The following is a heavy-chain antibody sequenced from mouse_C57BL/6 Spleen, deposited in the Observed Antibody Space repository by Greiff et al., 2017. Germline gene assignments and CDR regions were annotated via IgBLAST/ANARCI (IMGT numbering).Heavy chain of an antibody. J-gene: IGHJ1*03. V-gene: IGHV5-17*01. CDR1: GFTFSDYG. Sequence: DVTLVEPGGGLVKPGGSLKLSCAASGFTFSDYGMHWVRQAPEKGLEWVAYISSGSSTIYYADTVKGRFTISSDNAKNTLFLQMTSLRSEDAAVYYCARGKADWGYFDVWGTGTTVTVSS. D-gene: IGHD4-1*01. CDR3: ARGKADWGYFDV. CDR2: ISSGSSTI.